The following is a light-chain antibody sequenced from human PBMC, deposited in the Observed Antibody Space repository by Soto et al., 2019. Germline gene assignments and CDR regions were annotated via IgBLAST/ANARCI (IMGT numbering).Light chain of an antibody. V-gene: IGKV1-12*01. CDR3: QPANSFPLT. CDR1: QGIGSW. J-gene: IGKJ4*01. CDR2: AAS. Sequence: DIQMTQSPSSVSASVGDRVTITCRTSQGIGSWLAWYQQKPGKVPKVLIYAASSLQTAVPSRFSGSRSGSDFTLTISSLQTEDFATYYCQPANSFPLTFGGGTKVEIK.